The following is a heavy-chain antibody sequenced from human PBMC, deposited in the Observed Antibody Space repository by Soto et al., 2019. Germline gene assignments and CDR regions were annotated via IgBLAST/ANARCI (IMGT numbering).Heavy chain of an antibody. CDR1: GYTFSDYF. CDR3: ARIKWGLDYYSGMDV. Sequence: QVQLVQSGAEVRKSGASVKVSCKASGYTFSDYFIQWLRQAPGQGLEWVAWINPKTAATNYAKKFQDRVTGTSATSLSTAYLELTRLRPDDTALYYCARIKWGLDYYSGMDVWGQGTAVSVSS. V-gene: IGHV1-2*02. CDR2: INPKTAAT. J-gene: IGHJ6*02. D-gene: IGHD1-26*01.